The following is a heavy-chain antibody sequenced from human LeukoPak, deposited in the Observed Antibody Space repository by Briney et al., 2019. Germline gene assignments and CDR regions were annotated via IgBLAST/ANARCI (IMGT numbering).Heavy chain of an antibody. J-gene: IGHJ6*02. CDR3: ARDHCSGGSCYSGIYYYYYGMDV. Sequence: SVKVSCKASGGTFSSYAISWVRQAPGQGLEWMGGIIPTFGAANYAQKFQGRVTITADESTSTAYMELSSLRSEDTAVYYCARDHCSGGSCYSGIYYYYYGMDVWGQGTTVTVPS. V-gene: IGHV1-69*13. D-gene: IGHD2-15*01. CDR1: GGTFSSYA. CDR2: IIPTFGAA.